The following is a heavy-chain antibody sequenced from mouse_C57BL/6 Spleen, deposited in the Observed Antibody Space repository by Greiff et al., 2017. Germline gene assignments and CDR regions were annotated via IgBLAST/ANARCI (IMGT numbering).Heavy chain of an antibody. D-gene: IGHD2-4*01. Sequence: DVQLQESGPGLVKPSQSLSLTCSVTGYSITSGYYWNWIRQFPGNKLEWMGYISYDGSNNYNPSLKNRISITRDTSKNQFFLKLNSVTTEDTATYYCARGGPYDYDVDYYAMDYWGQGTSVTVSS. CDR1: GYSITSGYY. CDR3: ARGGPYDYDVDYYAMDY. J-gene: IGHJ4*01. CDR2: ISYDGSN. V-gene: IGHV3-6*01.